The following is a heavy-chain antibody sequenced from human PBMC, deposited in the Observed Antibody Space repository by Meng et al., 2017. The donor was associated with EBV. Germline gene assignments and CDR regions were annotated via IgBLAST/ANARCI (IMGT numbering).Heavy chain of an antibody. CDR2: ISAYNGNT. Sequence: LQLGAWGQQPGASVKVSCKASGYTFTSYGISWVRQAPGQGLEWMGWISAYNGNTNYAQKLQGRVTMTTDTSTSTAYMELRSLRSDDTAVYYCARVRTFGGVIPPDYWGQGTLVTV. J-gene: IGHJ4*02. V-gene: IGHV1-18*01. CDR3: ARVRTFGGVIPPDY. D-gene: IGHD3-16*02. CDR1: GYTFTSYG.